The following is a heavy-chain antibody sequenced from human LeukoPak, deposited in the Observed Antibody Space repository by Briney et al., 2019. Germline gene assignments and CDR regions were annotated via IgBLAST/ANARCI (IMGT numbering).Heavy chain of an antibody. J-gene: IGHJ4*02. D-gene: IGHD3-10*01. CDR3: ARSRGLWFGELLEGFRDY. Sequence: SETLSLTCTVSGGSISSGGYYWSWIRQPPGKGLEWIGYIYHSGSTYYNPSLKSRVTISVDTSKNQFSLKLSSVTAADTAVYYCARSRGLWFGELLEGFRDYWGQGTLVTVSS. CDR1: GGSISSGGYY. CDR2: IYHSGST. V-gene: IGHV4-30-2*01.